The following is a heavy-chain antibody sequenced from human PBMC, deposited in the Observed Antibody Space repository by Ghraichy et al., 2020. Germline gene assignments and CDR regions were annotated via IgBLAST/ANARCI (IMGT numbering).Heavy chain of an antibody. CDR1: GGSISSYY. D-gene: IGHD3-10*01. Sequence: SETLSLTCTVSGGSISSYYWSWIRQPAGKGLEWIGRIYTSGSTNYNPSLKSRVTMSVDTSKNQFSLKLSSVTAADTAVYYCAREPSSPLLWFGESRFDYWGQGTLVTVSS. CDR3: AREPSSPLLWFGESRFDY. V-gene: IGHV4-4*07. J-gene: IGHJ4*02. CDR2: IYTSGST.